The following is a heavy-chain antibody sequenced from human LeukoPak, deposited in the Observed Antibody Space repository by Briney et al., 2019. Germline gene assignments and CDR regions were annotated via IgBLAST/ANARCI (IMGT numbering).Heavy chain of an antibody. CDR2: INPNSGGT. V-gene: IGHV1-2*06. CDR1: GYTFTGYY. J-gene: IGHJ5*02. D-gene: IGHD4-17*01. Sequence: GASVKVSCKASGYTFTGYYMHWVRQAPGQGLEWMGRINPNSGGTNYAQKFQGRVTMTRDTSISTAYMELSRLRSDDTAVYYCARAMTTVTVNWFDPWGQGTLVTVSS. CDR3: ARAMTTVTVNWFDP.